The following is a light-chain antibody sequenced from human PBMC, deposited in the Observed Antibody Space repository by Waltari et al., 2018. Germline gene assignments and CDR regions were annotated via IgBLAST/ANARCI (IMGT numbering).Light chain of an antibody. CDR1: QGIRDD. Sequence: AIQMTQSPSSLSASVGDRVTITCRASQGIRDDLGWYQQKPGKAPKLLIYATSSLQNGGPSRVSGRGSDTDFTLTISILQPEDSATYFCLQDYSYPRTFGPGTKVDIK. CDR2: ATS. V-gene: IGKV1-6*01. CDR3: LQDYSYPRT. J-gene: IGKJ3*01.